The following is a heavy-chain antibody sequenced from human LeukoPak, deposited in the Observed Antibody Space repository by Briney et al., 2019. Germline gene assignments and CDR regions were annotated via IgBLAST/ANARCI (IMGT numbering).Heavy chain of an antibody. Sequence: GGSLRLSCAAYGFTFNTYGMNWVRQAPGKGLEWVAVISSDGSEKYYADSVKGRFTISRDNSRNTLYLQMNSLRAEDTAVYYCARGPYSIGWYYLDYWGHGTLVTVSS. CDR1: GFTFNTYG. CDR3: ARGPYSIGWYYLDY. V-gene: IGHV3-30*19. D-gene: IGHD6-19*01. J-gene: IGHJ4*01. CDR2: ISSDGSEK.